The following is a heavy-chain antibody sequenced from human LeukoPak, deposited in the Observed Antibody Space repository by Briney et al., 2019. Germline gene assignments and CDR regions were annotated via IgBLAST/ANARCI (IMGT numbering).Heavy chain of an antibody. CDR1: GGSISSYY. J-gene: IGHJ6*03. CDR3: ARRASYYYYYMDV. CDR2: IYYSGGT. Sequence: PSETLSLTCTVSGGSISSYYWSWLRQPPGKGLEWIGYIYYSGGTNYNPSLKSRVTISVDTSKNQFSLKLSSVTAADTAVYYCARRASYYYYYMDVWGKGTTVTVSS. V-gene: IGHV4-59*01.